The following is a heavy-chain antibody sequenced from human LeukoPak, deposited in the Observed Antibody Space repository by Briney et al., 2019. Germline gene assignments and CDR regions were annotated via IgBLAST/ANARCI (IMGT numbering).Heavy chain of an antibody. CDR1: GFTFSSYA. J-gene: IGHJ4*02. D-gene: IGHD1-26*01. Sequence: GGSLRLSCAASGFTFSSYAMSWVRQAPGMGLEWVSVIYSGDTTYYADSVKGRFTISTDNSENMLYLEMSTLRAEDTAVYYCAREWGGSYFRYWGQGTLVTVSS. CDR2: IYSGDTT. V-gene: IGHV3-53*01. CDR3: AREWGGSYFRY.